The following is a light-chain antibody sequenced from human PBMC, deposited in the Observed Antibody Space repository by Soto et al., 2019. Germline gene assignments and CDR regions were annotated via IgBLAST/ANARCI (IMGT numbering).Light chain of an antibody. CDR1: QSVLLSSNNKNC. CDR2: WAS. V-gene: IGKV4-1*01. J-gene: IGKJ2*01. Sequence: DIVMTQSPDSLAVSLGERATINYKSSQSVLLSSNNKNCLAWYQQKPGQPPRLLIYWASTRESGVPDRFSGSGSGTDFTLTISSLQAEDVAVYYCQQYYSAPYTFGQGTKLEIK. CDR3: QQYYSAPYT.